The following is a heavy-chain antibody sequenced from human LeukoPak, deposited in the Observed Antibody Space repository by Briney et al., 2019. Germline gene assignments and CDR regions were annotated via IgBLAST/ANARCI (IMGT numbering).Heavy chain of an antibody. D-gene: IGHD2-2*01. J-gene: IGHJ4*02. CDR3: ARDPVSAAIDLDY. CDR1: GYTFTGYY. V-gene: IGHV1-2*02. Sequence: GASVKVSCKASGYTFTGYYTHWVRQAPGQGLEWMGWINPNSGGTKYAQKFQGRVTMTRDTSIGTVYMELSRLISDDTAVYYCARDPVSAAIDLDYWGQGTLVTVSS. CDR2: INPNSGGT.